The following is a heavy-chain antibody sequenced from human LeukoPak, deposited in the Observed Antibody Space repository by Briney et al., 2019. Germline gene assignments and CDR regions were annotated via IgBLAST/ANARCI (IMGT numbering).Heavy chain of an antibody. CDR2: INPNSGGT. Sequence: ASVKVSCKASGYTFTSYAMNWVRQAPGQGLEWMGWINPNSGGTNYAQKFQGRVTMTRDTSISTAYMELSRLRSDDTAVYYCAKGYCSSTSCDTFDYWGQGTLVTVSS. J-gene: IGHJ4*02. V-gene: IGHV1-2*02. CDR3: AKGYCSSTSCDTFDY. CDR1: GYTFTSYA. D-gene: IGHD2-2*01.